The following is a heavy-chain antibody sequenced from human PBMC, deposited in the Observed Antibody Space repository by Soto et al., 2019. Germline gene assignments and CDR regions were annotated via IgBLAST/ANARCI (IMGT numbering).Heavy chain of an antibody. CDR1: GYSFTSYW. D-gene: IGHD5-18*01. Sequence: PGESLKISCKGSGYSFTSYWISWVRQMPGKGLEWMGIIYPGDSDTRYSPSFQGQVTISADKSISTAYLQWSSLNASDAAIYYFVSHWGYGPYHFDAWGQGSPVPVAS. CDR2: IYPGDSDT. J-gene: IGHJ4*02. CDR3: VSHWGYGPYHFDA. V-gene: IGHV5-51*01.